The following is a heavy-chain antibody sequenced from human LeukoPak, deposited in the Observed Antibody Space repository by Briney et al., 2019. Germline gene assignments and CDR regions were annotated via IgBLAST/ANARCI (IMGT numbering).Heavy chain of an antibody. CDR2: ISSSSNYI. J-gene: IGHJ3*02. D-gene: IGHD1-26*01. CDR3: ARTVVGATTAAFDI. Sequence: GGSLRLSCAASGFTFSWYTMNWVRQAPGKGLEWVSIISSSSNYIYYADSVKGRFTISRDNAKNSLYLQMNSLRAEDTAVYYCARTVVGATTAAFDIWGQGTMVTVSS. V-gene: IGHV3-21*01. CDR1: GFTFSWYT.